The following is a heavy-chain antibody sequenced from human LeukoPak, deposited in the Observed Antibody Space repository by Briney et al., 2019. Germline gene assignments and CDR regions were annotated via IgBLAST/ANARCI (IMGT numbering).Heavy chain of an antibody. V-gene: IGHV1-2*02. CDR3: AREYYGYNWFDP. D-gene: IGHD3-10*01. J-gene: IGHJ5*02. Sequence: ASVKVSCKASGYTFTGYYMHWVRQAPGQGLEWMGWINPNSGGTNYAQKFQGRVTMTRDTSISTAYMELSRLRSDDTAVYYCAREYYGYNWFDPWGQGTLVTVSS. CDR1: GYTFTGYY. CDR2: INPNSGGT.